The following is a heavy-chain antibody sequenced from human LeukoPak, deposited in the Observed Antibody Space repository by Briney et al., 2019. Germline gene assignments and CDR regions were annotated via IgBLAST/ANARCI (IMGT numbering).Heavy chain of an antibody. Sequence: SETLSLTCAVYGGSFSGYYWSWIRQPPGKGLEWIGEINHSGSTNYNPSLKSRVTISVDTSKNQFSLKLSSVTAADTAVYYCARAARRWLQSINFDYWGQGTLVTVSS. V-gene: IGHV4-34*01. D-gene: IGHD5-24*01. CDR3: ARAARRWLQSINFDY. CDR2: INHSGST. J-gene: IGHJ4*02. CDR1: GGSFSGYY.